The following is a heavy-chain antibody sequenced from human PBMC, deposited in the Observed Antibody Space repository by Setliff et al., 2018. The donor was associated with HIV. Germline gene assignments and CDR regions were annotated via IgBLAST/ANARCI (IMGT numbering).Heavy chain of an antibody. CDR1: GFTFSSYA. Sequence: GSLRLSCAASGFTFSSYAMSWVRQAPGKGLEWVSAISGSGGSTYYADSVKGRFTISRDNSKNTLYLQMNSLRAEDTAVYYCAKVTSGSYYFDYWGQGTLVTVSS. CDR3: AKVTSGSYYFDY. V-gene: IGHV3-23*01. D-gene: IGHD6-19*01. J-gene: IGHJ4*02. CDR2: ISGSGGST.